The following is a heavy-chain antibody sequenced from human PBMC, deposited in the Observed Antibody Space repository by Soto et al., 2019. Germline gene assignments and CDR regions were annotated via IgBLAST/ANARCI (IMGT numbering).Heavy chain of an antibody. V-gene: IGHV3-7*04. CDR3: VRSRYGGCYDF. CDR1: GFTFSSYW. D-gene: IGHD2-15*01. Sequence: EVQLVESGGGLVQPGGSLRLSCAASGFTFSSYWMTWVRQAPGKGLEWVANIKQDGSDKYYVDSVKGRFTISRDNAKDSLHLQINILRAEDTAVYYCVRSRYGGCYDFWGQGTLVTVSS. CDR2: IKQDGSDK. J-gene: IGHJ4*02.